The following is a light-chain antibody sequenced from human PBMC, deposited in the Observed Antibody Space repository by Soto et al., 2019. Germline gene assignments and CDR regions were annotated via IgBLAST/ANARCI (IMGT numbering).Light chain of an antibody. J-gene: IGLJ1*01. CDR1: SSDVGGYNY. CDR3: SSYTSTRSHV. Sequence: QSALTQPASVSGSPGQSITISCTGTSSDVGGYNYVSWYQQHPGKAPKLMIYEVSNRPSGVSNRFSGSKSGNTASLTISGLQAEDEADYYCSSYTSTRSHVFGTGTRSPS. V-gene: IGLV2-14*01. CDR2: EVS.